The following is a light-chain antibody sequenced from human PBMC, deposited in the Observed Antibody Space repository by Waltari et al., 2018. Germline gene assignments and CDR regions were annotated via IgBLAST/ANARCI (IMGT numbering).Light chain of an antibody. V-gene: IGLV4-69*01. CDR2: VNSDGSH. Sequence: QLVVPQSPSASAPPGASVKPTCPLTSGPSSHTFAWPPQRPEKGPRYLMKVNSDGSHIKGDDIPDRFSGSSSGAERYLTISSLQPDDEADYYCQTGGHGTWVFGGGTTLTVL. CDR3: QTGGHGTWV. J-gene: IGLJ3*02. CDR1: SGPSSHT.